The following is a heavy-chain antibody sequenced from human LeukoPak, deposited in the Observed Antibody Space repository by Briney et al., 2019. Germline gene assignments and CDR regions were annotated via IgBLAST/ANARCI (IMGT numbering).Heavy chain of an antibody. D-gene: IGHD6-13*01. CDR1: GYGFTSYW. V-gene: IGHV5-51*01. J-gene: IGHJ4*02. CDR3: ARQVENSSPDY. CDR2: IHPGDSDT. Sequence: GESLKISCKGSGYGFTSYWIGWVRQMPGKGLEWMGIIHPGDSDTRYSPSFQGQVTISADKSISTAYLQWSSLEASDTAMYYCARQVENSSPDYWGQGTLVTVSS.